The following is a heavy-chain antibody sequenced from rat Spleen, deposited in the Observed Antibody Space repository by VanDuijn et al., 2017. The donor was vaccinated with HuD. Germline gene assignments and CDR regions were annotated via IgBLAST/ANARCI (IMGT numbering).Heavy chain of an antibody. V-gene: IGHV5-20*01. CDR2: ISYDGASS. Sequence: EVQLVESGGGSVQPGGSMKLSCAASGFTFSNYDMAWVRQAPTKGLEWVASISYDGASSSYRDSVKGRFTISRDNAKSTLYLQMDSLRSEDTATYYCTRGYYFDYWGQGVMVTVSS. J-gene: IGHJ2*01. CDR1: GFTFSNYD. CDR3: TRGYYFDY.